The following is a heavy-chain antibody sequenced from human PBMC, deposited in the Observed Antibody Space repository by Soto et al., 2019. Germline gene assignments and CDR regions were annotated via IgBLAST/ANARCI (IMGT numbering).Heavy chain of an antibody. CDR2: IIPILGIA. J-gene: IGHJ6*02. D-gene: IGHD3-22*01. V-gene: IGHV1-69*08. CDR1: GGTFSSYT. Sequence: QVQLVQSGAEVKKPGSSVKVSCKASGGTFSSYTISWVRQAPGQGLEWMGRIIPILGIANYAQKFQGRVTITADKSTSTAYMELSSLRYEDTAVYYCARDPPDSSGYYLYGMDVWGQGTTVTVSS. CDR3: ARDPPDSSGYYLYGMDV.